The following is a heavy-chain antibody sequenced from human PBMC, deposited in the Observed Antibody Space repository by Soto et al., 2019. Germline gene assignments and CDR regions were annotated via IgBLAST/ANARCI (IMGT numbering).Heavy chain of an antibody. D-gene: IGHD2-15*01. Sequence: ASVKVSCKASGYTFTIYAMHWVRQAPGQRLEWMGWINAGNGNTKYSQKFQGRVTITRDTSASTAYMELSSLRSEDTAVYYCARAGRYCSGGSCLGSYWGQGTLVTVSS. CDR1: GYTFTIYA. CDR2: INAGNGNT. V-gene: IGHV1-3*01. J-gene: IGHJ4*02. CDR3: ARAGRYCSGGSCLGSY.